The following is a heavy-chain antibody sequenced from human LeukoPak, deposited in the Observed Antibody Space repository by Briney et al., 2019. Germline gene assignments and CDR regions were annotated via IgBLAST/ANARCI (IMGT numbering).Heavy chain of an antibody. CDR1: GGSISSSSYY. Sequence: SETLSLTCTVSGGSISSSSYYWGWIRQPPGKGLEWIGSIYYSGSTYYNPSLKSRVTISVDTSKNQFTLKLSSVTAADTAVYYCATRRWRSYSDYWGQGTLVTVSS. J-gene: IGHJ4*02. D-gene: IGHD3-3*01. CDR2: IYYSGST. CDR3: ATRRWRSYSDY. V-gene: IGHV4-39*06.